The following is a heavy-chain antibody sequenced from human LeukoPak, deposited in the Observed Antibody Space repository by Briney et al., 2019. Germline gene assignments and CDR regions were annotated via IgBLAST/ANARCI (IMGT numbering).Heavy chain of an antibody. D-gene: IGHD5-12*01. CDR2: ISAYNGNT. CDR1: GYSFSSYD. Sequence: ASVKVSCKASGYSFSSYDINWVRQATGQGLEWMGWISAYNGNTNYAQKLQGRVTMTTDTSTSTAYMELRSLRSDDTAVYYCARDKWLRSLTLDYWGQGTLVTVSS. J-gene: IGHJ4*02. V-gene: IGHV1-18*01. CDR3: ARDKWLRSLTLDY.